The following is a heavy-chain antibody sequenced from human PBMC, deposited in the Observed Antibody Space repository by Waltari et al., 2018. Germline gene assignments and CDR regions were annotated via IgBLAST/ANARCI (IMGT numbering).Heavy chain of an antibody. CDR1: GFTFRTYG. CDR2: IGAIGST. CDR3: AKDRRAPGDGVPGEDY. J-gene: IGHJ4*02. Sequence: EVQLLESGGGLGQPGGSLRLSCEASGFTFRTYGLTWVRQAPGKGLEWVSTIGAIGSTYYADSVKGRFAISRDNSKNTVYLEMNSLTAEDTGVYFCAKDRRAPGDGVPGEDYWGQGPLVTVSS. D-gene: IGHD2-21*01. V-gene: IGHV3-23*01.